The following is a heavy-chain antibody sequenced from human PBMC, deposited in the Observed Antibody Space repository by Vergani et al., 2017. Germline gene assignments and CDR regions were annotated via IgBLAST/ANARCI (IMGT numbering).Heavy chain of an antibody. CDR3: AKPTMVRGVITNWYFDL. V-gene: IGHV3-43D*04. CDR1: GFTFDDYA. D-gene: IGHD3-10*01. CDR2: ISWDGGST. Sequence: VQLVESGGGVVQPGRSLRLSCAASGFTFDDYAMHWVRQAPGKGLEWVSLISWDGGSTYYADSVKGRFTISRDNSKNSLYLQMNSLRAEDTALYYCAKPTMVRGVITNWYFDLWGRGTLVTVSS. J-gene: IGHJ2*01.